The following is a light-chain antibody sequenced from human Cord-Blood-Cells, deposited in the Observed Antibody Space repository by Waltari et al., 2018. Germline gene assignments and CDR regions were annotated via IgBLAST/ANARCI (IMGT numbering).Light chain of an antibody. J-gene: IGLJ3*02. V-gene: IGLV1-44*01. CDR3: AACDDSLNGPV. CDR1: SSNIGSNT. Sequence: QSVLTQPPSASGTPGQRVTISCSGSSSNIGSNTVNWYQQLPGTAPNILICSNNQRPSGVPDRFSGAKSGASASLASSGFRSENEADYYCAACDDSLNGPVFGGGTKLTVL. CDR2: SNN.